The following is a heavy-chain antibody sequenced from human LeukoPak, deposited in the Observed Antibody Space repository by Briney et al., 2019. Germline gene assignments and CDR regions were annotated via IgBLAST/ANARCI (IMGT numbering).Heavy chain of an antibody. CDR2: IYSGGST. V-gene: IGHV3-53*01. CDR1: GGSISSYY. CDR3: ARGLMGGYPRFDY. J-gene: IGHJ4*02. Sequence: PSETLSLTCTVSGGSISSYYWSWIRQPPGKGLEWVSVIYSGGSTYYADSVKGRFTISRDNSKNTLYLQMNSLKDEDTAFYYCARGLMGGYPRFDYWGQGTLVTVSS. D-gene: IGHD3-22*01.